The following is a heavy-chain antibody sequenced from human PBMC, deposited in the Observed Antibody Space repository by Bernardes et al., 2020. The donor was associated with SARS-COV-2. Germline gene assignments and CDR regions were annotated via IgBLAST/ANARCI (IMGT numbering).Heavy chain of an antibody. Sequence: PGGSLRLSCAASGFTFDDYAMHWVRQAPGKGLEWVSGISWNSGSIGYADSVKGRFTISRDNAKNSLYLQMNSLRAEDTALYYCAKDITSSGYSDYNWFDPWGQGTLGNGSS. D-gene: IGHD3-22*01. J-gene: IGHJ5*02. CDR2: ISWNSGSI. CDR3: AKDITSSGYSDYNWFDP. V-gene: IGHV3-9*01. CDR1: GFTFDDYA.